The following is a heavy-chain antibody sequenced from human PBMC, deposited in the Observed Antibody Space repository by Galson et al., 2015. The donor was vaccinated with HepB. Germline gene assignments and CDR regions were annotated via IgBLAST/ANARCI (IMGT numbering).Heavy chain of an antibody. D-gene: IGHD3-10*01. CDR1: GFTFNTYA. CDR3: LPRGSYYFDF. CDR2: ISSSGDSI. J-gene: IGHJ4*02. Sequence: SLRLSCAASGFTFNTYAMSWVRQAPGKGLEWVSFISSSGDSIYYADSVKGRFTISRDNSKNTLYLQMNSLRVEDTAVYYCLPRGSYYFDFWGQGTLVTVSS. V-gene: IGHV3-23*01.